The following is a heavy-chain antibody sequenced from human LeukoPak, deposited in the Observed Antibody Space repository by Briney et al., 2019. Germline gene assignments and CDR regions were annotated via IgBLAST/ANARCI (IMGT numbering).Heavy chain of an antibody. J-gene: IGHJ6*03. D-gene: IGHD3-3*01. CDR3: ARTVLEWLYITYYYMDV. V-gene: IGHV3-7*01. CDR2: IKQDGSEK. CDR1: GFTFSSYW. Sequence: PGGSLRLSCAASGFTFSSYWMSWVRQAPGKGLEWVANIKQDGSEKYYVDSVKGRFTTSRDNAKNSLYLQMNSLRAEDTAVYYCARTVLEWLYITYYYMDVWGKGTTVTVSS.